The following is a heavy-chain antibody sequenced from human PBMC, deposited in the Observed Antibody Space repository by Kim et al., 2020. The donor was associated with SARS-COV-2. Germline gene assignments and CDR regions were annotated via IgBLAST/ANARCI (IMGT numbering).Heavy chain of an antibody. Sequence: GGSLRLSCAASGFTFSSYWMSWVRQAPGKGLEWVANIKQDGSEKYYVDSVKGRFTISRDNAKNSLYLQMNSLRAEDTAVYYCAREDYGSGSYYPYYFDYWGQGTLVTVSS. J-gene: IGHJ4*02. CDR3: AREDYGSGSYYPYYFDY. CDR2: IKQDGSEK. D-gene: IGHD3-10*01. CDR1: GFTFSSYW. V-gene: IGHV3-7*01.